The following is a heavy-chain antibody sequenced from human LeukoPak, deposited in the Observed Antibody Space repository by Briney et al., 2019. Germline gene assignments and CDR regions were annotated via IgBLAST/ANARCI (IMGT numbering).Heavy chain of an antibody. J-gene: IGHJ4*02. Sequence: GESLKISCKASGYTFTSYWIAWVRQMPGKGLEWMGIIYPGDSDTGYSPSFQGQVTISADKSSNTASLQWSSLKASDTAMYYCARQRDGYSFDYWGQGILVTVSS. V-gene: IGHV5-51*01. CDR1: GYTFTSYW. D-gene: IGHD5-24*01. CDR3: ARQRDGYSFDY. CDR2: IYPGDSDT.